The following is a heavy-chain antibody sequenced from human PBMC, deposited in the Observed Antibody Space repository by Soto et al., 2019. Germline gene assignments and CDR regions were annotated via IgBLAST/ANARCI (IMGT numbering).Heavy chain of an antibody. CDR3: ARVVTAMVRGYYYGMDV. Sequence: QVQLVQSGAEVKKPGSSVKVSCKASGGTFSSYANSWVRQAPGQGLEWMGGIIPIFGTANYAQKFQGRVTITADESTSTAYMELSSLRSEDTAVYYCARVVTAMVRGYYYGMDVWGQGTTVTVSS. D-gene: IGHD5-18*01. V-gene: IGHV1-69*01. CDR1: GGTFSSYA. CDR2: IIPIFGTA. J-gene: IGHJ6*02.